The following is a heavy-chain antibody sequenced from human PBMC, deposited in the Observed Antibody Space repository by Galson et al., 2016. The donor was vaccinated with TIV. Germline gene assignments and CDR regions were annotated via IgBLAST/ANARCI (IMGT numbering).Heavy chain of an antibody. CDR3: ARASSSWLITVHLDY. D-gene: IGHD6-13*01. CDR2: TYYRSKWYN. J-gene: IGHJ4*02. Sequence: CAISGDSVSSNGAAWNWLRQSPSRGLEWLGRTYYRSKWYNDYAASVKSRITINPDTSKNQFSLQLNSVTPEDTAVYYCARASSSWLITVHLDYWGQGTLVTVSS. V-gene: IGHV6-1*01. CDR1: GDSVSSNGAA.